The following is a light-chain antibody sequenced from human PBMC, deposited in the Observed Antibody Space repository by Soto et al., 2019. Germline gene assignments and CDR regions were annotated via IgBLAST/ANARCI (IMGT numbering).Light chain of an antibody. J-gene: IGLJ3*02. V-gene: IGLV2-14*03. Sequence: QSALTQPASVSGSTGRSITISCIGTSSDVGVYNYVSWYQQHPDKAPKLMIYDVSNRPSGVSDRFSGSKSGNTASLTISGLQAEDEPDYYCSSYTFTGTWVFGGGTKLTV. CDR2: DVS. CDR3: SSYTFTGTWV. CDR1: SSDVGVYNY.